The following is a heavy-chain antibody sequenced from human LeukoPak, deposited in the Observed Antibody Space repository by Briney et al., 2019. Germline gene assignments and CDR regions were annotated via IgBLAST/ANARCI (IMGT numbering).Heavy chain of an antibody. D-gene: IGHD1-26*01. V-gene: IGHV4-59*12. J-gene: IGHJ4*02. CDR2: IYYSGST. Sequence: SETLSLTCTVSGGSTSSDYWSWIRQPPGKGLEWIGYIYYSGSTNYNPSLKSRVTISVDTSKNQFSLKLSSVTAADTAVYYCAREDSGSYYFDYWGQGTLVTVSS. CDR3: AREDSGSYYFDY. CDR1: GGSTSSDY.